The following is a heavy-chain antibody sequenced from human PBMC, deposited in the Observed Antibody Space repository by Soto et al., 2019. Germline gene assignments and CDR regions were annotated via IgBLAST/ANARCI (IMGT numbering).Heavy chain of an antibody. CDR2: IYSGGST. CDR1: GFTVSSNY. CDR3: VKDLYDYNYMYYFDF. D-gene: IGHD4-4*01. J-gene: IGHJ4*02. V-gene: IGHV3-53*05. Sequence: EVQLVETGGGLIQPGGSLRLSCAASGFTVSSNYMSWVRQAPGKGLEWVSVIYSGGSTYYADSVRGRFTISRDNSRNTVYLQMNSLRHDDTAVYHCVKDLYDYNYMYYFDFWGQGTLVTVSS.